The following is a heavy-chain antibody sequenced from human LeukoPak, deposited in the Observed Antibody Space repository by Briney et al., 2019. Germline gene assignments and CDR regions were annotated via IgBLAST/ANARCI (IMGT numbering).Heavy chain of an antibody. Sequence: SETLSLSCTASGGSISSSSYYWGWLRQPPGQGLEWIGSSHCSGTTYVNPSLNSRATICVNTKNNLYSLKMSPVTAAETADYYWARERGIDIPDDFDIWRQGTKVTVSS. CDR3: ARERGIDIPDDFDI. CDR1: GGSISSSSYY. D-gene: IGHD2-15*01. J-gene: IGHJ3*02. CDR2: SHCSGTT. V-gene: IGHV4-39*01.